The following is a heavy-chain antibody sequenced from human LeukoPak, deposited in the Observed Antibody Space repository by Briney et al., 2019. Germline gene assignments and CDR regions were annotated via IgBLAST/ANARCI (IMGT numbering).Heavy chain of an antibody. D-gene: IGHD2-15*01. CDR2: ITRSSSYA. Sequence: GGSLRLSCEASGFTFSTYNMNWVRQAPGKRLEWVSSITRSSSYAFYADSVKGRFTISRDNAKSSLYLQMNNLRSDDTAVYYCARGCSGGSCYSWMRWFDPWGQGTLVTVSS. V-gene: IGHV3-21*04. CDR1: GFTFSTYN. CDR3: ARGCSGGSCYSWMRWFDP. J-gene: IGHJ5*02.